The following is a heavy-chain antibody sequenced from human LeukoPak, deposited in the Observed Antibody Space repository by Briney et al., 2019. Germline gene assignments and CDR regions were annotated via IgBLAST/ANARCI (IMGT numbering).Heavy chain of an antibody. J-gene: IGHJ4*02. CDR1: GFTVSSNH. CDR3: ARVPSMAAVGIRLDY. Sequence: GGSLRLSCAASGFTVSSNHMNWVRQAPGKGLEWVSSISSGSTYIYYADSVQGRFTISRDNSKNTLYLQMNSLRAEDTAMYYCARVPSMAAVGIRLDYWGQGTLVTVSS. D-gene: IGHD6-13*01. CDR2: ISSGSTYI. V-gene: IGHV3-21*01.